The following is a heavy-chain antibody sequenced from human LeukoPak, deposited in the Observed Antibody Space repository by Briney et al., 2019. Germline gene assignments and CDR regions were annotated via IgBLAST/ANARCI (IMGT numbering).Heavy chain of an antibody. CDR2: IIPIFGTA. V-gene: IGHV1-69*13. J-gene: IGHJ4*02. CDR3: ARETGDRNANFDY. CDR1: GGTFSSYA. Sequence: VASVKVSCKASGGTFSSYAISWVRQAPGQGLEWMGGIIPIFGTANYAQKFQGRVTITADESTSTAYMELSSLRSEDTAVYYCARETGDRNANFDYWGQGTLVTVSS. D-gene: IGHD7-27*01.